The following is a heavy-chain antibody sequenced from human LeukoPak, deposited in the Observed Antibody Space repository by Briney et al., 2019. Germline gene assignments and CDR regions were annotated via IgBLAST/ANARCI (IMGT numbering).Heavy chain of an antibody. CDR2: ISYTGNT. CDR3: ARGLPGYSGGDDAFNI. CDR1: GDSISGYY. V-gene: IGHV4-59*01. J-gene: IGHJ3*02. D-gene: IGHD1-26*01. Sequence: PETLSLTCTVSGDSISGYYWSWFRLPPGKGLEWIGYISYTGNTNYNPSLKSRLTISLDTSRNHFSLKLSSVTAADTAVYYCARGLPGYSGGDDAFNIWGQGTMATVSS.